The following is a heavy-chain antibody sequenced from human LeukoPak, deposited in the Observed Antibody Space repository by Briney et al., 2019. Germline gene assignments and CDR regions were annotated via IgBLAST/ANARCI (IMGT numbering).Heavy chain of an antibody. CDR2: ISDRGGST. D-gene: IGHD6-19*01. CDR1: GFTFSNYA. V-gene: IGHV3-23*01. J-gene: IGHJ4*02. CDR3: AKHPGYSSGWFYFDY. Sequence: GGSLRLSCAASGFTFSNYAKSWVRQAPGKGLEWVSGISDRGGSTYYADSVKGRFTISRDNSKNTLYLQMNSLRAEGTAVYYCAKHPGYSSGWFYFDYWGQGTLVTVSS.